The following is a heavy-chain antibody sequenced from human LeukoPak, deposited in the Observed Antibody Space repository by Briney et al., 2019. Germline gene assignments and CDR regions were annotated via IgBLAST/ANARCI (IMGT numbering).Heavy chain of an antibody. CDR1: GYTFTSYD. V-gene: IGHV1-18*01. D-gene: IGHD4-17*01. CDR3: ARDKWLTTVTSSDAFDI. Sequence: ASVKVSCKASGYTFTSYDINWVRQATGQGLEWMGWISAYNGNTNYAQKLQGRVTMTTDTSTSTAYMELRSLRSDDTAVYYCARDKWLTTVTSSDAFDIWGQGTMVTASS. J-gene: IGHJ3*02. CDR2: ISAYNGNT.